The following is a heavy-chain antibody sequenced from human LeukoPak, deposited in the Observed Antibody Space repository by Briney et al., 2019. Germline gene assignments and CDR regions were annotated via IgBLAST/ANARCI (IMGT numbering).Heavy chain of an antibody. Sequence: GGSLRLSCAGSGFTFSKFEMNWVRQAPGQGLEWVSYISSSGTTIYYADSVKGRFTVSRDNARNSLYLQMNSLRAEDTALYYCAREDYEPPRGLDVWGQGTTVTVSS. CDR1: GFTFSKFE. D-gene: IGHD3-16*01. CDR2: ISSSGTTI. CDR3: AREDYEPPRGLDV. V-gene: IGHV3-48*03. J-gene: IGHJ6*02.